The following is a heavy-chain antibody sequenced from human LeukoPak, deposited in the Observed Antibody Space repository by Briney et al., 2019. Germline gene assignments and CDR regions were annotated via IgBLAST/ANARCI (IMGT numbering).Heavy chain of an antibody. V-gene: IGHV3-21*01. D-gene: IGHD2-2*02. CDR1: GFTFSSYS. J-gene: IGHJ3*02. Sequence: GGSLRLSCAASGFTFSSYSMNWVRQAPGKGLEWVSSISSSSSYIYYADSVKGRFTISRDNAKNSLYLQMNSLRAEDTAVYYCAGTHGRYCSSTSCYMGAFDIWGQGTMVTVSS. CDR3: AGTHGRYCSSTSCYMGAFDI. CDR2: ISSSSSYI.